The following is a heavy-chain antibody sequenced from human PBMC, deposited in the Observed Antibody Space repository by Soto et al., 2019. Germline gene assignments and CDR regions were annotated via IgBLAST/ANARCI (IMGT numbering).Heavy chain of an antibody. CDR2: IYSGGST. J-gene: IGHJ4*02. Sequence: GGSLRLSCAASGFTFSTYWMHWVRQAPGKGLVWVSVIYSGGSTYYADSVKGRFTISRDNSKNTLYLQMNSLRAEDTAVYYCARHGYNYGGGYFDYWGQGTLVTV. V-gene: IGHV3-66*04. CDR1: GFTFSTYW. D-gene: IGHD5-18*01. CDR3: ARHGYNYGGGYFDY.